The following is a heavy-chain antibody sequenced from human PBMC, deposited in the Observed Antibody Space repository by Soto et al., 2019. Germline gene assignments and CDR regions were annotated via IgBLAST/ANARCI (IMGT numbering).Heavy chain of an antibody. D-gene: IGHD3-16*02. CDR2: VLYDGSNK. CDR3: ARDLIGTVYGMDV. V-gene: IGHV3-33*01. CDR1: GFTFSTYG. J-gene: IGHJ6*02. Sequence: QVQLVESGGGVVQPGRSLRLSCAASGFTFSTYGMHWVRQAPGKGLEWVAVVLYDGSNKYYADSVKGRFTISRDNSKNTLYLQMSSLRAEDTAVYYCARDLIGTVYGMDVWGQGTTVTVSS.